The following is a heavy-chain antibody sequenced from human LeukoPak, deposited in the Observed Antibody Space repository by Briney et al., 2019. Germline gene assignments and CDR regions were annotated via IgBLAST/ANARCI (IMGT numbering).Heavy chain of an antibody. CDR1: GFTFSGHW. Sequence: GGSLRLSCAASGFTFSGHWMSWVRQAPGKGLEWVASIRQDGSEKHYVDSEEGRFTISRDNAKNSLHLQMNSLRAEDTAVYYCAKGSSRPPNAFDIWGQGTLVTVSS. CDR2: IRQDGSEK. D-gene: IGHD6-6*01. J-gene: IGHJ3*02. CDR3: AKGSSRPPNAFDI. V-gene: IGHV3-7*01.